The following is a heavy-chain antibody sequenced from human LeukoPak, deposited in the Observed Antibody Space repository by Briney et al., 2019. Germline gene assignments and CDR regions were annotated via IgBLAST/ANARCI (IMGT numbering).Heavy chain of an antibody. J-gene: IGHJ6*02. CDR3: AKEPHYYGSGRHYYYGMDV. D-gene: IGHD3-10*01. CDR1: GFTFDDYA. V-gene: IGHV3-9*01. Sequence: GGSLRLSCAASGFTFDDYAMHWVRQAPGKGLEWVSGISWNSGSIGYADSVKGRFTISRDNAKNSLYLQMNSLRAEDTALYYCAKEPHYYGSGRHYYYGMDVWGQGTTVTVSS. CDR2: ISWNSGSI.